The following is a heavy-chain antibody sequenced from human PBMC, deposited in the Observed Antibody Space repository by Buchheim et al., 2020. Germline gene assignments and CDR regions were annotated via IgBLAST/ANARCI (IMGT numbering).Heavy chain of an antibody. CDR1: GYTYSDYW. CDR3: ARGAASEIYYFDY. D-gene: IGHD6-25*01. V-gene: IGHV5-51*01. Sequence: EVQLVQSGEEVKKAGESLKISCKGSGYTYSDYWIAWVRQMPGKGLEFMGTIYPGNSNVRYSPSFQGQVTFSVDESISAAYLQWSSLKASDTAIYYCARGAASEIYYFDYWAQGT. CDR2: IYPGNSNV. J-gene: IGHJ4*02.